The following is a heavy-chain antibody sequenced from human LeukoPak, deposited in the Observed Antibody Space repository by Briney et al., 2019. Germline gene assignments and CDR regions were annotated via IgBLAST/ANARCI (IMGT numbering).Heavy chain of an antibody. D-gene: IGHD5-12*01. CDR3: AKDRPTWPIDY. CDR1: GFTFSSYS. CDR2: ISSSGGNT. J-gene: IGHJ4*02. V-gene: IGHV3-23*01. Sequence: PGGSLRLSCAASGFTFSSYSMSWVRQAPGKGLDWVSSISSSGGNTYYADSVKGRFTISRDNSKNTLFLQMNSLRAEDTAVYYCAKDRPTWPIDYWGQGTLVTVSS.